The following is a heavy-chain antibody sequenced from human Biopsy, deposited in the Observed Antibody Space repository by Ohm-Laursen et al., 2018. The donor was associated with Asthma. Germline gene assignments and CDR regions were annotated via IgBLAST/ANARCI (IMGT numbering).Heavy chain of an antibody. J-gene: IGHJ4*02. CDR1: GYSLTDLS. CDR3: ASDFPKDYVRYNFQF. Sequence: SSVKVSCKVSGYSLTDLSMHWVRQAPGQGLEWMGGHDHEEGGTVNARRFQGRVTMTEDTSTDTAYMGLSSLSSDDTAVYYCASDFPKDYVRYNFQFWGQGTLVTVSS. D-gene: IGHD4-17*01. V-gene: IGHV1-24*01. CDR2: HDHEEGGT.